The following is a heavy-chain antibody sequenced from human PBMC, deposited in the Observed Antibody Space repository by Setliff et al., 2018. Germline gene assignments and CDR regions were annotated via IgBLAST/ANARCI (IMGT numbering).Heavy chain of an antibody. CDR1: GYSISSGYY. D-gene: IGHD6-19*01. J-gene: IGHJ4*02. Sequence: KPSETLSLTCTVSGYSISSGYYWGWIRQPPGKGLEWIGSIYHSGSTYYNPSLKSRVTMSVDTSKNQFSLKLSSVTAADTAVYYCARDSAVAGLIDYWGQGTLVTVSS. CDR3: ARDSAVAGLIDY. CDR2: IYHSGST. V-gene: IGHV4-38-2*02.